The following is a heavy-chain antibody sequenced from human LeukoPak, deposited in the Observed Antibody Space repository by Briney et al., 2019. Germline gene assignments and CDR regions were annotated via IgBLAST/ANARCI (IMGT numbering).Heavy chain of an antibody. D-gene: IGHD3-3*01. CDR3: ARGGSRWFLYYFDY. J-gene: IGHJ4*02. CDR2: ISSSVSTI. V-gene: IGHV3-48*03. Sequence: GGSLRLSCAASGFTFSSYEMNWVRQAPGKGLEWISYISSSVSTIYYADSVKGRFTISRDNAKNSLFLQVNSLRAEDTAIYYCARGGSRWFLYYFDYWGQGTLVTVSS. CDR1: GFTFSSYE.